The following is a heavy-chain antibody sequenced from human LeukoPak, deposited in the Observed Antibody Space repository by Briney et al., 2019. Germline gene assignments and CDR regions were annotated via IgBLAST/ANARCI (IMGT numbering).Heavy chain of an antibody. V-gene: IGHV3-74*01. J-gene: IGHJ4*02. D-gene: IGHD3-22*01. CDR1: GFTFSSYW. CDR3: ARHPTLRDYRDSSGYFYD. CDR2: IKTDGSST. Sequence: PGGSLRLSCAASGFTFSSYWMHWVRQAPGKGLVWVSRIKTDGSSTSYADSVRVRFTISRDNAKHTLYLQMNSLRAEDTAVYYCARHPTLRDYRDSSGYFYDWGQGTLVTVSS.